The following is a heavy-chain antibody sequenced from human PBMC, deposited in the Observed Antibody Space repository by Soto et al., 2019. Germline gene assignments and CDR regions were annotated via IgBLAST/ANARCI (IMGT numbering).Heavy chain of an antibody. CDR2: ISYDGSNK. CDR1: GFTFSSYA. D-gene: IGHD2-15*01. J-gene: IGHJ6*02. V-gene: IGHV3-30-3*01. CDR3: ARDYSPSPHLGYCSGGSCYDYHYYGMDV. Sequence: GGSLRLSCAASGFTFSSYAMHWVRQAPGKGLEWVAVISYDGSNKYYADSVKGRFTISRDNSKNTLYLQMNSLRAEDTAVYYCARDYSPSPHLGYCSGGSCYDYHYYGMDVWGQGTTVTVSS.